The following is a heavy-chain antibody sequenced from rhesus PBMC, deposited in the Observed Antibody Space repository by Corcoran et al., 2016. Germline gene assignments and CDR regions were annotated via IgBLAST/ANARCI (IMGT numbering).Heavy chain of an antibody. D-gene: IGHD1-20*01. J-gene: IGHJ4*01. V-gene: IGHV4-169*02. CDR2: IYGSRISI. Sequence: QLQLQESGPGLVKPSETLSVTCAVSGGSISSRYWSWIRQAPGKGLEWIGYIYGSRISINYNPSLKRRVTLVVATSKHQLSLKPSSVTAADPAVYYCARDIAGPTNGFDYWGQGVLVTVSS. CDR3: ARDIAGPTNGFDY. CDR1: GGSISSRY.